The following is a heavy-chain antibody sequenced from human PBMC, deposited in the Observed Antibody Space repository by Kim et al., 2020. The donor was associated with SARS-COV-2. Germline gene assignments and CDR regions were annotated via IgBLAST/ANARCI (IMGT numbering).Heavy chain of an antibody. J-gene: IGHJ4*02. CDR2: ISSSGSTI. Sequence: GGSLRLSCAASGFTFSSYEMNWVRQAPGKGLEWVSYISSSGSTIYYADSVKGQFSISRDNAKNSLYLQMNSLGAEDTAVYYCARDSGYSYGYSRLDYWGQGTLVTVSS. D-gene: IGHD5-18*01. CDR1: GFTFSSYE. CDR3: ARDSGYSYGYSRLDY. V-gene: IGHV3-48*03.